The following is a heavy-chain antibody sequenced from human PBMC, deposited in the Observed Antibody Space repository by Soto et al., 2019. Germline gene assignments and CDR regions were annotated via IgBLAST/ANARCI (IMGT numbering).Heavy chain of an antibody. V-gene: IGHV4-61*01. D-gene: IGHD6-19*01. CDR2: IYRSGGT. CDR1: GGSDSSDSFY. J-gene: IGHJ6*02. Sequence: QVQLQESGPGLVKPSETLSLTCTVSGGSDSSDSFYWTWIRQPPGKALEWIGYIYRSGGTNYNPSLKSRVTISEDTSKNQFSLKLRSVTAADTGVYYCARAPPSEAVAGVGYYFGLDVWGQGTTVTVSS. CDR3: ARAPPSEAVAGVGYYFGLDV.